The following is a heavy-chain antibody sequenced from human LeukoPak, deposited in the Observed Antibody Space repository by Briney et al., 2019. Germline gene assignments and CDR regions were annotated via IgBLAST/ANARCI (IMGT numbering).Heavy chain of an antibody. Sequence: GASVKVSCKASGYTFTGYYMHWVRQAPGQGLEWMGWINPNSGGTNYAQKFQGRVTMTRDTSISTAYMELSRLRSDDTAVYYCARGIGTMVRGVSKFYYWFDPWGQGTLVTVSS. CDR1: GYTFTGYY. CDR3: ARGIGTMVRGVSKFYYWFDP. CDR2: INPNSGGT. J-gene: IGHJ5*02. D-gene: IGHD3-10*01. V-gene: IGHV1-2*02.